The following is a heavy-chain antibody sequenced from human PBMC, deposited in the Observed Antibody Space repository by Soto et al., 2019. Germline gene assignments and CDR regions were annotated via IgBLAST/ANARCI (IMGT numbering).Heavy chain of an antibody. CDR1: GFTFSSYG. V-gene: IGHV3-30*18. J-gene: IGHJ6*02. CDR3: AKDRNFRIYYYYGMDV. CDR2: ISYDGSNK. D-gene: IGHD2-15*01. Sequence: PXGSLRLSCAASGFTFSSYGMHWVRQAPGKGLEWVAVISYDGSNKYYADSVKGRFTISRDNSKNTLYLQMNSLRAEDTAVYYCAKDRNFRIYYYYGMDVWGQGTTVTVSS.